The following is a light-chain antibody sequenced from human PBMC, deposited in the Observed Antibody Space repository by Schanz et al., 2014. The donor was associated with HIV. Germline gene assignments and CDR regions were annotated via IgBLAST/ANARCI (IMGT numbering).Light chain of an antibody. V-gene: IGKV3-20*01. CDR1: QRLSSN. J-gene: IGKJ3*01. Sequence: EIVLTQSPGSLSLSPGGRATLSCGASQRLSSNLAWYQQKPGQAPTLLIYAASSRASGIPDRFSGSGSGADFTLTISGLEPEDFAVYYCHHYGGSFGPGTTVDYK. CDR2: AAS. CDR3: HHYGGS.